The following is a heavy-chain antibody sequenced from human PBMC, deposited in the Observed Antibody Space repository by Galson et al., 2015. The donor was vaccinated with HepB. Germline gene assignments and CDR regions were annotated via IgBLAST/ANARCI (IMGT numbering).Heavy chain of an antibody. J-gene: IGHJ6*03. Sequence: SVKVSCKASGYTFTSYYMHWVRQAPGQGLEWMGIINPSGGSTSYAQKFQGRVTMTRDTSTSTVYMELSSLRSEDTAVYYCARNPTVTIHNYYYYYMDVWGKGTTVTVSS. V-gene: IGHV1-46*03. CDR2: INPSGGST. D-gene: IGHD4-11*01. CDR1: GYTFTSYY. CDR3: ARNPTVTIHNYYYYYMDV.